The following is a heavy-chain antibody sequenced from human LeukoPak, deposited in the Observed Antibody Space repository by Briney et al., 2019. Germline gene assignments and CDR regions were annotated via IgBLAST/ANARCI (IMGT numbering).Heavy chain of an antibody. V-gene: IGHV1-18*01. CDR2: ISPNNGET. CDR1: GYTFTTYD. J-gene: IGHJ4*02. D-gene: IGHD3-22*01. CDR3: VRDDRAGWGY. Sequence: ASVKVSCKASGYTFTTYDITWVRQAPGQGLEWMGWISPNNGETDYAQKLRGRVTMTTDTSTSTAYMELGSLRSDDTAVYYCVRDDRAGWGYWGQGTLVTVSS.